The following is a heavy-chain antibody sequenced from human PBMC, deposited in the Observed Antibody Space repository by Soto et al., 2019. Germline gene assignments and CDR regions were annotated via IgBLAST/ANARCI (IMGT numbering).Heavy chain of an antibody. CDR2: ISDDGSNK. V-gene: IGHV3-30*18. CDR3: ANRNFWSSYTFDY. CDR1: GFTFSGNA. J-gene: IGHJ4*02. D-gene: IGHD3-3*01. Sequence: QSGGSLKLSSPASGFTFSGNAMHWVRQAPGKGLEWVAVISDDGSNKYYADSVKGRFTISRDNSKNTLYLRMNSLRAEDTAVYYCANRNFWSSYTFDYWGQGTLVTVSS.